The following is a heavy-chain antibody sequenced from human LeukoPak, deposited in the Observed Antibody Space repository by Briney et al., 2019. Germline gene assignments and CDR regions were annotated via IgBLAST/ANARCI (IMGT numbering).Heavy chain of an antibody. CDR3: AKDFRGYMDV. Sequence: GGSLRLSCAASGFTFSDYGMHWVRQAPGKGLEWMAFVRYDGITKYYTESLKGRFAISRDNSKNTVYLQMNTLRPEDTAIYYCAKDFRGYMDVWGKGTTVTVSS. V-gene: IGHV3-30*02. CDR2: VRYDGITK. J-gene: IGHJ6*03. CDR1: GFTFSDYG.